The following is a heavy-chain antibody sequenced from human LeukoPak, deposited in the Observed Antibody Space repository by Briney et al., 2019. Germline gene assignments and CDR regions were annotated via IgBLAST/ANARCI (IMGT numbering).Heavy chain of an antibody. V-gene: IGHV4-31*03. CDR2: IYYSGST. Sequence: KPSETLSLTCTVSGGSISSGGYYWSWIRQHPGKGLEWIGYIYYSGSTYYNPSLKGRVTISVDTSKNQFSLKLSSVTAADTAVYYCARAPPTTVTEYYFDYWGQGTLVTVSS. CDR3: ARAPPTTVTEYYFDY. J-gene: IGHJ4*02. D-gene: IGHD4-17*01. CDR1: GGSISSGGYY.